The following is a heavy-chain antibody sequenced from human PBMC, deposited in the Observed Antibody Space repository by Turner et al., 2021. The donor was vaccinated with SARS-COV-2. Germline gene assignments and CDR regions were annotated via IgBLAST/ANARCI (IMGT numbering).Heavy chain of an antibody. CDR1: GGSISSSIYY. J-gene: IGHJ6*02. CDR3: ARQRLVVVPAAIINGMDV. CDR2: VGYSGST. V-gene: IGHV4-39*01. D-gene: IGHD2-2*01. Sequence: QLQLQESGPGLVKPWETLSLTCTVSGGSISSSIYYWGWIRQPPGKGLEWIGSVGYSGSTYYNPTHKSRVTISVDTSKNQFSLKLSSVTAADTAVYYCARQRLVVVPAAIINGMDVWGQGTTVTVSS.